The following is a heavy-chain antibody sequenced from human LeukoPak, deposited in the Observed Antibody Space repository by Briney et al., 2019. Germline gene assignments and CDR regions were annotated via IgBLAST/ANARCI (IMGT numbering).Heavy chain of an antibody. CDR1: GFTFSSYS. CDR3: ARDLSSLYYFDY. V-gene: IGHV3-21*01. Sequence: GSLRLSCAASGFTFSSYSMNWVRQAPGKGVEGVSSISSSTSSISFAPSVNALFTISRDNAKNSLYLQITSLRAEDTAVYYCARDLSSLYYFDYWGQGTLVTVSS. CDR2: ISSSTSSI. J-gene: IGHJ4*02. D-gene: IGHD6-13*01.